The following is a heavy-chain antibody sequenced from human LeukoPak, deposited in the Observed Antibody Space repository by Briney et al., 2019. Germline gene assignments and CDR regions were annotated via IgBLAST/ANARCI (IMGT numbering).Heavy chain of an antibody. J-gene: IGHJ4*02. V-gene: IGHV3-33*08. D-gene: IGHD6-19*01. CDR1: GFTFSSYG. Sequence: GGSLRLSCAASGFTFSSYGMHWVRQAPGKGLEWVAVIWSDGSNENYADSVKGRFTISRDNSKNTLYLQMDSLGAEETAVYYCARALRGWPLDYWGQGTLVTVSS. CDR2: IWSDGSNE. CDR3: ARALRGWPLDY.